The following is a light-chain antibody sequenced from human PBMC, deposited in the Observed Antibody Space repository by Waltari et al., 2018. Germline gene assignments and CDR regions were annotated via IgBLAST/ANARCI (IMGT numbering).Light chain of an antibody. J-gene: IGLJ3*02. Sequence: QLVLTQSPSPSASLGASVKLTCTLSSGHSSNVIAWHQQQAEKGPRYLMKVNSDGSHSKGDKIPDRFSGSSSGAERYLTISNLQSEDEADYYCQTGGHGTWVFGGGTKLTVL. CDR2: VNSDGSH. V-gene: IGLV4-69*01. CDR1: SGHSSNV. CDR3: QTGGHGTWV.